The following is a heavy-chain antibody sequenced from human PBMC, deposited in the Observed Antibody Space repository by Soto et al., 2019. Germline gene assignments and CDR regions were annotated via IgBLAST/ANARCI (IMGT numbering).Heavy chain of an antibody. CDR3: ARGQRVTIFGVIIDYYFDY. Sequence: PSEPLSLTCTVSGGSVSSGSYYWSWIRHPPGKGLEWIGYIYNSGSTTYNPSLKSRVTISVDTSKNQFSLKLSSVTAADTAVYYCARGQRVTIFGVIIDYYFDYWGQGTLVTVSS. D-gene: IGHD3-3*01. J-gene: IGHJ4*02. CDR1: GGSVSSGSYY. CDR2: IYNSGST. V-gene: IGHV4-61*01.